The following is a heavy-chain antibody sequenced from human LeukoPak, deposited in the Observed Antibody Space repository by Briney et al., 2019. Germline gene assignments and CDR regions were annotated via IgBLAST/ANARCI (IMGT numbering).Heavy chain of an antibody. V-gene: IGHV3-21*05. Sequence: GGSLRLSCAASGFTFSNYSMNWVRQAPGKGLEWVSHISSSAIYTYYADSVKGRFTISRDNAKNLLYLQMNSLRAEDTAVYYCAREYCSSTSCSLVDFWGQGTLVTVSS. J-gene: IGHJ4*02. CDR3: AREYCSSTSCSLVDF. CDR1: GFTFSNYS. D-gene: IGHD2-2*01. CDR2: ISSSAIYT.